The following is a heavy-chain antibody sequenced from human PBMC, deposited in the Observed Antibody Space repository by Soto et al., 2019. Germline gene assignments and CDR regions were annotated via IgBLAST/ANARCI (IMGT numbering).Heavy chain of an antibody. J-gene: IGHJ4*02. CDR2: ISYDGSNK. D-gene: IGHD6-19*01. V-gene: IGHV3-30*18. CDR1: GFTFSSYG. Sequence: GGSLRLSCAASGFTFSSYGMHWVRQAPGKGLEWVAVISYDGSNKYYADSVKGRFTISRDNSKNTLYLQMNSLRAEDTAVYYCAKDLGYSSGWVLDYWGQGTLVTVSS. CDR3: AKDLGYSSGWVLDY.